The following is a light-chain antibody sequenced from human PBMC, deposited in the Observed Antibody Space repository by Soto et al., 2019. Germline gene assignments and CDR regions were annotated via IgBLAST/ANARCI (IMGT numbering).Light chain of an antibody. Sequence: DIQMTQSPSTLSGSVGDRVTITCRASQTISSWLAWYQQKPGKAPKLLIYDASSLESWVPSRFSGSGSGTEFTLTISSLQPDDFATYDCQQYNSYSLTFGQGTKVEIK. CDR2: DAS. CDR3: QQYNSYSLT. J-gene: IGKJ1*01. V-gene: IGKV1-5*01. CDR1: QTISSW.